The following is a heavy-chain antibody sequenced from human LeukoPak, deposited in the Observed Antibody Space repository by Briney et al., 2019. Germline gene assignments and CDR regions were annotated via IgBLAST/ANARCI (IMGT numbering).Heavy chain of an antibody. Sequence: GVSLRLSCAASGFTFSSYWMSWVRQARGKGLEWVANIKQDGSENYYVDSVKGRFTISRDNAKNSLYLQMNSLRAEDTAVYYCARDSLYAIDYWGQGTLVTVSS. V-gene: IGHV3-7*01. CDR1: GFTFSSYW. D-gene: IGHD2-8*01. CDR3: ARDSLYAIDY. J-gene: IGHJ4*02. CDR2: IKQDGSEN.